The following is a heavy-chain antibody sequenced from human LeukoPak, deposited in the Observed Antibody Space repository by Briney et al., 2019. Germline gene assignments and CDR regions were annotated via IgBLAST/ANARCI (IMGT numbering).Heavy chain of an antibody. D-gene: IGHD6-19*01. J-gene: IGHJ4*02. CDR3: AISVVAGPLFDY. CDR1: GGSISSYY. V-gene: IGHV4-59*01. CDR2: IYYSGST. Sequence: PSETLSLTCTVSGGSISSYYWSWIRQPPGKGLEWIGYIYYSGSTNYNPSLKSRVTISVDTSKNQFSLKLSSVTAADTAVYYCAISVVAGPLFDYWGQGTLVTVSS.